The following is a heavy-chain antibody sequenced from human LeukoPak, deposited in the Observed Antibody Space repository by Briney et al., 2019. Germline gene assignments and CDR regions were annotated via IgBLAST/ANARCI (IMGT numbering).Heavy chain of an antibody. V-gene: IGHV4-30-4*01. J-gene: IGHJ4*02. D-gene: IGHD4/OR15-4a*01. CDR2: IYYSGST. CDR3: ARELTYADY. Sequence: YWSWIRQPPGKGLEWIGYIYYSGSTYYNPSLKSRVTMSVDTSKNQFSLKLSSVTAVDTAVYYCARELTYADYWGQGTLVTVSS. CDR1: Y.